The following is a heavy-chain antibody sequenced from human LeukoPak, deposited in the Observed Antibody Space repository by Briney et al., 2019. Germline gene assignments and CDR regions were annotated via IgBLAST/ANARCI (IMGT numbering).Heavy chain of an antibody. Sequence: PGGSLRLSRAASGFTFDDYAMHWVRQAPGKGLEWVSGISWNSVSIGYADSVKGRFTISRDNAKKSLYLQMNRLRAEDTALYYCAKEYYYGSGSQYYGMDVWGQGTTVTVSS. J-gene: IGHJ6*02. CDR1: GFTFDDYA. CDR2: ISWNSVSI. D-gene: IGHD3-10*01. V-gene: IGHV3-9*01. CDR3: AKEYYYGSGSQYYGMDV.